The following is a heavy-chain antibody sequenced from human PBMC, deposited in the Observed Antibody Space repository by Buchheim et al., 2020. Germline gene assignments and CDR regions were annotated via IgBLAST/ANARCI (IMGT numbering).Heavy chain of an antibody. CDR3: VRQITMVRGLTVQDYHYIDV. J-gene: IGHJ6*03. CDR1: GGAISNSDSYY. D-gene: IGHD3-10*01. Sequence: QVQLQESGPGLVKPSETLSLTCTVSGGAISNSDSYYWGWIRQPPGKGLEWIGSIYYGGSTYYNPSLKSRVTISVDTSKNQFSLKLSSVTAADTAVYYCVRQITMVRGLTVQDYHYIDVWGKGTT. CDR2: IYYGGST. V-gene: IGHV4-39*01.